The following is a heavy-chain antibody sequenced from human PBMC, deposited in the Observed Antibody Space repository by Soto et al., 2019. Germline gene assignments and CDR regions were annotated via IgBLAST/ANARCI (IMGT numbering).Heavy chain of an antibody. Sequence: PGGSLRLSCAASGFTFSSYAMSCVRQAPWQWLEWVSAISGSGGSTYYADSVKGRFTISRDNSKNTLYLQMNSLRAEDTAVYYCAKEGWAYSSGWWRSWFDPWGQGTLLTVSS. CDR3: AKEGWAYSSGWWRSWFDP. D-gene: IGHD6-19*01. J-gene: IGHJ5*02. CDR1: GFTFSSYA. CDR2: ISGSGGST. V-gene: IGHV3-23*01.